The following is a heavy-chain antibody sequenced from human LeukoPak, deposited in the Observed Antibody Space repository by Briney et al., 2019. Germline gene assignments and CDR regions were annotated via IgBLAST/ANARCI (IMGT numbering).Heavy chain of an antibody. J-gene: IGHJ6*02. D-gene: IGHD2-15*01. CDR2: IYYSGST. Sequence: PSQTLSLTCTVSGGSISSGGYYWSWIRRHPGKGLEWIGYIYYSGSTYYNPSLKSRVTISVDTSKNQFSLKLSSVTAADTAVYYCARDPVAANKNDYYYYGMDVWGQGTTVTVSS. CDR3: ARDPVAANKNDYYYYGMDV. V-gene: IGHV4-31*03. CDR1: GGSISSGGYY.